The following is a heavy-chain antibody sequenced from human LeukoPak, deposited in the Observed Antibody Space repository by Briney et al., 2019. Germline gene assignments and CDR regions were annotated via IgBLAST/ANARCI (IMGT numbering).Heavy chain of an antibody. CDR2: ISGSGGST. CDR3: AKAGTTYYDFWSGYYFDY. Sequence: GGSLRLSCAASGFTLSSYAMSWVRQAPGKGLEWVSAISGSGGSTYYADSVKGRFTISRDDSKNTLYLQMNSLRAEDTAVYYCAKAGTTYYDFWSGYYFDYWGQGTLVTVSS. D-gene: IGHD3-3*01. CDR1: GFTLSSYA. J-gene: IGHJ4*02. V-gene: IGHV3-23*01.